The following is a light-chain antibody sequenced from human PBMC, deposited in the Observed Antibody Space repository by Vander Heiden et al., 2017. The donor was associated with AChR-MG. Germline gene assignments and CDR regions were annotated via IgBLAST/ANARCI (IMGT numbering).Light chain of an antibody. CDR1: SSDIGAYKY. CDR2: DVS. Sequence: QSALTQPASVSGSPGPPITISCTGTSSDIGAYKYVSWYQQHPGKAPKLIIYDVSNRPSGVSSRFSGSKSGNTASLSISGLQAEDEADYYCSAYAGSSTSVVFGGGTKLTVL. J-gene: IGLJ2*01. V-gene: IGLV2-14*03. CDR3: SAYAGSSTSVV.